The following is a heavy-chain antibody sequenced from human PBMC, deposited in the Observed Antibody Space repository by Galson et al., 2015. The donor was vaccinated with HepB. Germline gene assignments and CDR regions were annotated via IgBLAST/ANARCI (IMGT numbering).Heavy chain of an antibody. V-gene: IGHV3-74*01. CDR2: INSDGSIT. Sequence: SLRLSCAASGFTSSSYSMSWVRQAPGKGLVWVSRINSDGSITDYAGSVKARFTISRDNAKNTLYLQMNSLRAEDTAVYYCAKTVDYFDLWGRGTLVTVSS. J-gene: IGHJ2*01. D-gene: IGHD1-14*01. CDR1: GFTSSSYS. CDR3: AKTVDYFDL.